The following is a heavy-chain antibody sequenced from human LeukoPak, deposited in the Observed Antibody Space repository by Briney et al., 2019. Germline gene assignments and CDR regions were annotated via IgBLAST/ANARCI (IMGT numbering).Heavy chain of an antibody. CDR1: GGSFSGYY. Sequence: PSETLSLTCAVYGGSFSGYYWSWIRQPPGKGLEWIGEINHSGSTNYNPSLKSRVTISVDTSKNQFSLKLSSVTAADTAVYYCARVTMVRGVIITSYYMDVWGKGTTVTVSS. CDR3: ARVTMVRGVIITSYYMDV. CDR2: INHSGST. D-gene: IGHD3-10*01. V-gene: IGHV4-34*01. J-gene: IGHJ6*03.